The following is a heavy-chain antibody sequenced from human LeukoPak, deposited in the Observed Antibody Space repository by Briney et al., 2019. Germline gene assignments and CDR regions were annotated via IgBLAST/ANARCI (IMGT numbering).Heavy chain of an antibody. CDR2: MNPNSGNT. Sequence: ASVTVSFTASGYTFTIYDINWVRQATGQGLEWMGWMNPNSGNTGYAQKFQGRVTMTRNTSISTAYMELSSLRSEDTAVYYCARRGSSGRSFDYWGQGTLVIVSS. D-gene: IGHD6-25*01. V-gene: IGHV1-8*01. CDR3: ARRGSSGRSFDY. J-gene: IGHJ4*02. CDR1: GYTFTIYD.